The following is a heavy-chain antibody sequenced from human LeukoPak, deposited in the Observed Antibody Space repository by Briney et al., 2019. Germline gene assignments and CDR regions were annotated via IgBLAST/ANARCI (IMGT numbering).Heavy chain of an antibody. J-gene: IGHJ3*02. CDR3: ARIRGGFFNAFDI. D-gene: IGHD3-16*01. CDR2: IKQDGNEK. V-gene: IGHV3-7*01. Sequence: QAGGSLRLSCAASGFTFSSYWMSWVRQAPGKGLEWVANIKQDGNEKYYVDSVKGRFTISRDNAKTSLYLQMNSLRAEDTAVYYCARIRGGFFNAFDIWGQGTMVTVSS. CDR1: GFTFSSYW.